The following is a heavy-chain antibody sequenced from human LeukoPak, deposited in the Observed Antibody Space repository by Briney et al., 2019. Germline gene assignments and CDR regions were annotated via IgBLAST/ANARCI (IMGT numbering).Heavy chain of an antibody. CDR3: ARVLSVGWPYYYYYYMDV. V-gene: IGHV4-59*01. D-gene: IGHD5-24*01. CDR2: IYYSGST. CDR1: GGSISSYY. Sequence: SETLSLTCTVSGGSISSYYWSWIRQPPGKGLEWIGYIYYSGSTNYKPSLKSRVTISVDTSKNQFSLKLSSVTAADTAVYYCARVLSVGWPYYYYYYMDVWGKGTTVTVSS. J-gene: IGHJ6*03.